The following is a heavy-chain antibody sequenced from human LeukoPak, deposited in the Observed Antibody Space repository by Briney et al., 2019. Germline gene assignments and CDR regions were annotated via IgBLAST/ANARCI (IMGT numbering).Heavy chain of an antibody. CDR1: GGSISSFY. V-gene: IGHV4-59*01. J-gene: IGHJ3*02. Sequence: SETLSLTCTVSGGSISSFYWSWIRQPPGKGLEWIGYIYYSGSTNYNPSLKSRVTISVDTSKNQFSLKLSSVTAADTAVYYCARLTTDAFDIWGQGTMVTVSS. CDR3: ARLTTDAFDI. CDR2: IYYSGST. D-gene: IGHD4-17*01.